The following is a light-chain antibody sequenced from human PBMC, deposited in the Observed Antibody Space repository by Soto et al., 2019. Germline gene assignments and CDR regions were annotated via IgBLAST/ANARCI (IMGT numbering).Light chain of an antibody. CDR3: QHRAGWPPALT. CDR1: QSVRSTH. J-gene: IGKJ4*01. V-gene: IGKV3-11*01. CDR2: GAS. Sequence: EIVLTQSPGTLSLSPVERATLSCRASQSVRSTHLAWYQLKPGQAPRLFIYGASNRATGIPARFSGSGSGTDFTLTISSLEPEDFAVYFCQHRAGWPPALTFGGGTKVDIK.